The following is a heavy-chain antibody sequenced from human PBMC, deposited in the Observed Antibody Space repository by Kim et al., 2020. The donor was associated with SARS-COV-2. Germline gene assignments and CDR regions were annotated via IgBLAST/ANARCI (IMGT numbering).Heavy chain of an antibody. CDR2: IYYSGST. J-gene: IGHJ5*02. Sequence: SETLSLTCTVSGGSISSYYWSWIRQPPGKGLEWIGYIYYSGSTNYNSSLKSRVTISVDTSKNQFSLKLSSVTAADTAVYYCVGGVAAAGTWFDPWGQGTLVTVSS. D-gene: IGHD6-13*01. CDR1: GGSISSYY. V-gene: IGHV4-59*01. CDR3: VGGVAAAGTWFDP.